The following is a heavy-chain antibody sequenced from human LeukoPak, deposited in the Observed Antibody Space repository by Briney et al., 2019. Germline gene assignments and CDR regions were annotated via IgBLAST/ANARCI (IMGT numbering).Heavy chain of an antibody. CDR3: ARDRDGAQGGY. CDR1: GSAFIDYY. D-gene: IGHD4-17*01. Sequence: ASVKVSCKASGSAFIDYYIHWVRQAPGQGLEWMGWIKPDSGGTNYAQKFQGRVTMTRDTSISTAYLELSSLRSDDTAVYYCARDRDGAQGGYWGQGTLVTVSS. V-gene: IGHV1-2*02. CDR2: IKPDSGGT. J-gene: IGHJ4*02.